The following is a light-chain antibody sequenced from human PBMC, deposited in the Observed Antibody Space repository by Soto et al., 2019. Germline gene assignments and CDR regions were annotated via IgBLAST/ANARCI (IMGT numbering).Light chain of an antibody. V-gene: IGKV3-20*01. J-gene: IGKJ1*01. CDR1: QSVSSSY. Sequence: EIVLTQSPGTLSLSPGERATLSCRASQSVSSSYLAWYQQKPGQAPRLLIYGASSRATGIPDRFSGSGSGTDFTLTISRLEPEDFAVYYCQQYGSSPQTFGQGTMGDIK. CDR3: QQYGSSPQT. CDR2: GAS.